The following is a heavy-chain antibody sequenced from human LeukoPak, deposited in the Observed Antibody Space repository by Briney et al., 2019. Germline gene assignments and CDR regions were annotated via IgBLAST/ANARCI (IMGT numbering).Heavy chain of an antibody. D-gene: IGHD3-22*01. Sequence: SETLSLTCTVSGGSISSGGYYWSWIRQHPGQGLEWIGYIYYSGSTYYNPSLKSRVTISVDTSKNQFSLKLSSVTAADTAVYYCARGGTSTTDYYDSSGYLDYWGQGTLVTVSS. CDR1: GGSISSGGYY. J-gene: IGHJ4*02. CDR2: IYYSGST. V-gene: IGHV4-31*03. CDR3: ARGGTSTTDYYDSSGYLDY.